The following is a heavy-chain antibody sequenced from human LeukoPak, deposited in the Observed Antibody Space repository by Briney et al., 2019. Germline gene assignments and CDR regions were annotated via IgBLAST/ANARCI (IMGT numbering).Heavy chain of an antibody. CDR2: INHSGST. CDR3: TREEGGTTVDY. Sequence: PSETLSLTCAVYGGSFSGYYWNWIRQPPGKGLEWIGEINHSGSTNYNPSLKSRVTISVDTSKNQFSLKLSSVTAADTAVYYCTREEGGTTVDYWGQGTLVTVSS. D-gene: IGHD1-1*01. J-gene: IGHJ4*02. V-gene: IGHV4-34*01. CDR1: GGSFSGYY.